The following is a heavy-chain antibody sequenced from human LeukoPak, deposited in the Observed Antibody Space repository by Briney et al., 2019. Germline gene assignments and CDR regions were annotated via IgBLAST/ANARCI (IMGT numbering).Heavy chain of an antibody. CDR3: ARQGVVGATGFDY. CDR1: GGSISSISYY. CDR2: IYSSGST. V-gene: IGHV4-39*01. Sequence: PSETLSLTCSVSGGSISSISYYWGWIRQPPGKGLEWIGNIYSSGSTYNNPSLKSRVIISVDTSKNQFSLKLTSVTAADTAVYHCARQGVVGATGFDYWGQGTLVTVSS. J-gene: IGHJ4*02. D-gene: IGHD1-26*01.